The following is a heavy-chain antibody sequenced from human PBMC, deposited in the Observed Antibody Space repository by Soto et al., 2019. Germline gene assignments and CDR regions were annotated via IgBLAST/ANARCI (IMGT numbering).Heavy chain of an antibody. CDR3: VRLLVMVVNGVRRDVFDT. D-gene: IGHD2-15*01. V-gene: IGHV4-39*01. CDR2: ISYSGST. CDR1: GNSISSDSYY. Sequence: PSETLSLSRIVSGNSISSDSYYWGWIRQPPGKGLEWIGSISYSGSTYYNPSLKSRVTISVDTSKKQFSLKLSSVTAADTAVYYCVRLLVMVVNGVRRDVFDTLVQGTMVT. J-gene: IGHJ3*02.